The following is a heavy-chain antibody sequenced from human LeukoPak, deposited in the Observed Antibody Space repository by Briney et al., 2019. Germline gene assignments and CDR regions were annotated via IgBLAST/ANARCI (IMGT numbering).Heavy chain of an antibody. CDR2: IYTSGST. D-gene: IGHD3-22*01. V-gene: IGHV4-59*10. CDR3: ARVGSGYDYFDY. Sequence: PSETLSLTCAVYGGSFRGYYWSWIRQPAGKGLEWLGRIYTSGSTKYNPSLESRVTMSVDTSKNQFSLKLSFVTAADTAVYYCARVGSGYDYFDYWGQGTLVTVSS. J-gene: IGHJ4*02. CDR1: GGSFRGYY.